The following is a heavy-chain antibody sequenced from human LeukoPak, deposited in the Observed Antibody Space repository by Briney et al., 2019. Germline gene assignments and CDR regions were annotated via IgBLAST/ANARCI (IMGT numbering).Heavy chain of an antibody. CDR3: TTTVSRGTDY. CDR2: IRSKANSYAT. CDR1: GLTFSGSA. J-gene: IGHJ4*02. Sequence: GGSLRLSCAASGLTFSGSAMHWVRQASGKGLEWVGRIRSKANSYATAYAASVKGRFTISRDDSKNTAYLQMNSLKTEDTAVYYCTTTVSRGTDYWGQGTLVTVSS. D-gene: IGHD4-17*01. V-gene: IGHV3-73*01.